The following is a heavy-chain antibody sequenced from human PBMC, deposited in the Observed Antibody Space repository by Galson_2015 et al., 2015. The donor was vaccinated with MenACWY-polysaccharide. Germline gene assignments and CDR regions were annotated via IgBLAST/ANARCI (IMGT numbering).Heavy chain of an antibody. CDR1: GFVFSSCG. J-gene: IGHJ4*02. D-gene: IGHD4/OR15-4a*01. CDR2: VSSDGGTQ. CDR3: AKESGIPQYGAYFDS. V-gene: IGHV3-30*18. Sequence: SLRLSCAASGFVFSSCGMQWVRQAPGKGLEWVAVVSSDGGTQFYADSVKGRFTISRDNSKNTLYLQINSLRAEDTAVYYCAKESGIPQYGAYFDSGGQGTLVPVSS.